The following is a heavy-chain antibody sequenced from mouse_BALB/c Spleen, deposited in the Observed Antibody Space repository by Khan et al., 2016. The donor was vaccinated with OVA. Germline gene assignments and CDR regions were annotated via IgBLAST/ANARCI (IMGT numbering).Heavy chain of an antibody. CDR3: AKGVWSYYFTLDY. J-gene: IGHJ4*01. D-gene: IGHD2-10*02. V-gene: IGHV2-6-5*01. CDR1: GFSLTDYG. CDR2: IWGGGST. Sequence: VKLLESGPGLVAPSQSLSITCTVSGFSLTDYGVSWIRQPPGKGLEWLGVIWGGGSTYYNSALKSRLSISKDNSESQVFLQMNSLHTDDTSIYYCAKGVWSYYFTLDYWGQGTSVTVSS.